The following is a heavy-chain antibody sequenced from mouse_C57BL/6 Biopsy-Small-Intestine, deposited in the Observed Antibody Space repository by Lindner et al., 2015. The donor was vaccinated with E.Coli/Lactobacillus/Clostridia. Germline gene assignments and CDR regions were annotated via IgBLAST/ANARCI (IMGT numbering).Heavy chain of an antibody. J-gene: IGHJ2*01. Sequence: SVKVSCKASGYTFTSYAMHWVRQAPGQRLEWMGWINAGNGNTKYSQKFQGRVTITRDTSASTAYMELSSLRPEDTAVYYCARSWAAIREGYFDYWGQGTLVTVSS. D-gene: IGHD3-3*01. CDR1: GYTFTSYA. CDR2: INAGNGNT. V-gene: IGHV1-84*02. CDR3: ARSWAAIREGYFDY.